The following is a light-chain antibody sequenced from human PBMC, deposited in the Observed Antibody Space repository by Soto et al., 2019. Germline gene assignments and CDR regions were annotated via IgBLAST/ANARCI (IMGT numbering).Light chain of an antibody. Sequence: DIVMTQSPVSLSVSRGERATINCKSSQTVFHSSYNKDFLAWYQQKPGQPPKLLFYWASTRESGVPARFSGGGSGTDFSLTISSLQAEDVAVYYCQQYYSSLTFGQGTKLEIK. J-gene: IGKJ2*01. CDR1: QTVFHSSYNKDF. CDR2: WAS. V-gene: IGKV4-1*01. CDR3: QQYYSSLT.